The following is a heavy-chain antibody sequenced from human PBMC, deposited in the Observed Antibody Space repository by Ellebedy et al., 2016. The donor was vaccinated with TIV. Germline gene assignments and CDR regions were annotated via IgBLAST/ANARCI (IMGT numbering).Heavy chain of an antibody. D-gene: IGHD3-22*01. CDR3: ARGPSGDSSGRRFDP. J-gene: IGHJ5*02. Sequence: MPSETLSLTCTVSGGSINSGDYYWSWIRQPPGKGLEWIGYVYYTGSTYYNPSLKSRVTMSLDTSKNQFSVKLRSVTAADTAVYYCARGPSGDSSGRRFDPWGQGTLVIVSS. CDR2: VYYTGST. CDR1: GGSINSGDYY. V-gene: IGHV4-30-4*01.